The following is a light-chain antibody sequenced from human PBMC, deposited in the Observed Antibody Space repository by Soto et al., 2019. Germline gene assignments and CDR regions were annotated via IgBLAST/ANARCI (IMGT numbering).Light chain of an antibody. V-gene: IGKV2-28*01. Sequence: DIVMTQSPLSLPVTPGEAASISCMSSARLLHKNGYNYVDWYMQKPGQSPQLLIYLGSNRASGVPERLSCSGSENYFTLEISRVEADDVGVYHCTQPLENLRTVGQGTKVDIK. CDR3: TQPLENLRT. CDR2: LGS. CDR1: ARLLHKNGYNY. J-gene: IGKJ1*01.